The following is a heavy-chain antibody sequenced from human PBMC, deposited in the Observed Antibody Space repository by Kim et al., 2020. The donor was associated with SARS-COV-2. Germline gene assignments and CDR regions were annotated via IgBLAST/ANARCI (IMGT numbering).Heavy chain of an antibody. J-gene: IGHJ4*02. D-gene: IGHD3-3*01. CDR3: TRHDFWSGYYFDY. V-gene: IGHV3-49*02. Sequence: YAASVKGRLTISRDASKSIAYLQMNSLKTEDTAVYYCTRHDFWSGYYFDYWGQGTLVTVSS.